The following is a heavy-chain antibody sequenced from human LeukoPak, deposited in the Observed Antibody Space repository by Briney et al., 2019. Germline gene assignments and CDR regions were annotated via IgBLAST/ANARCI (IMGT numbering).Heavy chain of an antibody. J-gene: IGHJ5*02. CDR3: ARVDCSGGSCYPEHNWFDP. CDR2: IKQDGSEK. CDR1: GFTFSSYW. V-gene: IGHV3-7*01. Sequence: GGSLRLSCAASGFTFSSYWMSWVRQAPGKGLEWVANIKQDGSEKYYVDSVKGRFTISRDNAKNSLYLQMNSLRAEDTAVYYCARVDCSGGSCYPEHNWFDPWGQGTLVTVSS. D-gene: IGHD2-15*01.